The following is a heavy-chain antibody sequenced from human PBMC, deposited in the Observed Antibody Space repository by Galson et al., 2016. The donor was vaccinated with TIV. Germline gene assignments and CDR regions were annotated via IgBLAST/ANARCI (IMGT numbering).Heavy chain of an antibody. J-gene: IGHJ6*03. Sequence: PALVKPPQTLTLTCTFSGFSLSTNGVRLSWLRQPPGKALEWLARIDWNDDNFYSTSLKTRLTVSKDTSKNQVVLTMTNMDPVDTATYYCAQSHYRFAPDVWGKGTTFTIPS. CDR2: IDWNDDN. D-gene: IGHD1-26*01. CDR3: AQSHYRFAPDV. V-gene: IGHV2-70*04. CDR1: GFSLSTNGVR.